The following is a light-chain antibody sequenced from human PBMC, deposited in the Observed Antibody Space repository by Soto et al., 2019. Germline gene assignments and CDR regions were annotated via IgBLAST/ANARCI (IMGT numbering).Light chain of an antibody. J-gene: IGKJ5*01. CDR1: QSVRSN. Sequence: EVGMTQSPATRSLCPGGISTLSCRTSQSVRSNLAWYQQKPGQSPRLLIYGASTRATGIPARFSGSGSGTEFTLTISSLQSEDFAVYYCQQYNNWPPITFGQGTRLEIK. CDR2: GAS. CDR3: QQYNNWPPIT. V-gene: IGKV3-15*01.